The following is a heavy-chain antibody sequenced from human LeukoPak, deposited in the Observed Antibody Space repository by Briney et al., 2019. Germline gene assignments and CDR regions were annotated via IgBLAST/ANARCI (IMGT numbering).Heavy chain of an antibody. CDR2: ISWNSGSI. CDR1: GFTFDDYA. V-gene: IGHV3-9*01. J-gene: IGHJ6*03. Sequence: PGRSLRLSCAASGFTFDDYAMHWVRQAPGEGLEWVSGISWNSGSIGYADSVKGRFTISRDNAKDSLYLQMNSLRAEDTALYYCAKADQSYYYYYYMDVWGKGTTVTVSS. CDR3: AKADQSYYYYYYMDV.